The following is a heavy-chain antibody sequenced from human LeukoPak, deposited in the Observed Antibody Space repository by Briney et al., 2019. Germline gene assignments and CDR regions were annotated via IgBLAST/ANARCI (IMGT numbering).Heavy chain of an antibody. CDR1: GFTFSSYA. V-gene: IGHV3-23*01. J-gene: IGHJ4*02. D-gene: IGHD3-22*01. CDR3: AKANYYDSSGYYLLDY. Sequence: GGSLRLSCAASGFTFSSYAMSWVRQAPGKGLEWVSAISGSGGSTYYADSVKGRFTISRDNSKNTLYLQMNSLIAEDTAVYYCAKANYYDSSGYYLLDYWGQGTLVTVSS. CDR2: ISGSGGST.